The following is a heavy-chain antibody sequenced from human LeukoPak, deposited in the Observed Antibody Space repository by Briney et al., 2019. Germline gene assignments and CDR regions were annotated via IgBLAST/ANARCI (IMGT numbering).Heavy chain of an antibody. CDR1: GGSISSYY. CDR3: ARGYYYYYMDV. CDR2: IYYSGST. V-gene: IGHV4-59*01. J-gene: IGHJ6*03. Sequence: SETLSLTCTVSGGSISSYYWSWVRQPPGKGLEWIGYIYYSGSTIYNPSLKSRVTISVDTSKNQFSLKLSSVTAADTAVYYCARGYYYYYMDVWGKGTTVTVSS.